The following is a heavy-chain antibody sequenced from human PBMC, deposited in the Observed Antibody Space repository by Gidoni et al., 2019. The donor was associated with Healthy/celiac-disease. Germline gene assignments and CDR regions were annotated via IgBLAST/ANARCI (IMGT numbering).Heavy chain of an antibody. CDR3: ARDKSLWEPVPTYPGVQYYYYGMDV. J-gene: IGHJ6*02. CDR1: GFPLISYD. V-gene: IGHV3-48*03. CDR2: SSSSGSTI. Sequence: EVQLVESGGGFVQPGGSLRLSCSSSGFPLISYDMNLVLQAPGKGLEWVSYSSSSGSTIYYADSVKGRVTISRDNAKNSLYLQMNSLRAEDTAVYYCARDKSLWEPVPTYPGVQYYYYGMDVWGQGTTVTVSS. D-gene: IGHD1-26*01.